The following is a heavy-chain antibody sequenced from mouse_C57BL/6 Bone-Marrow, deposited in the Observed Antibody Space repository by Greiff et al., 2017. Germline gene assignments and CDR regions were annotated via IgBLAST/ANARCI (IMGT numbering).Heavy chain of an antibody. CDR3: ARRRRGDY. V-gene: IGHV1-76*01. CDR1: GYTFTDYY. CDR2: IYPGSGNT. Sequence: QVQLKESGAELVRPGASVKLSCKASGYTFTDYYINWVKQRPGQGLEWIARIYPGSGNTYYDEKFKGKAALTAEKSSSTAYMQLSSLTSEDSAVYFCARRRRGDYWGQGTTLTVSS. J-gene: IGHJ2*01.